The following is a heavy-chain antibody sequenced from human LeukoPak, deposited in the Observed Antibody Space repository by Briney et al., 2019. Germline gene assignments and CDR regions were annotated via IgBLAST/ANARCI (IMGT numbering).Heavy chain of an antibody. V-gene: IGHV4-4*07. CDR3: ARDLGRRWYDY. CDR2: MHTSGSS. Sequence: PSETLSLTCSVSDGSISGYYWSWIRQPAGKGLEWIGRMHTSGSSNYNVSLKSRITMSVDTSRSQFALRLSSVTAADTAIYYCARDLGRRWYDYWGQGTLVTVSS. D-gene: IGHD6-13*01. CDR1: DGSISGYY. J-gene: IGHJ4*02.